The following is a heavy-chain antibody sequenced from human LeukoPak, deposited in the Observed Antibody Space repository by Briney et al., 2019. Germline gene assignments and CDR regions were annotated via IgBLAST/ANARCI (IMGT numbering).Heavy chain of an antibody. CDR1: GYSFSNYW. Sequence: GESLKISCKGSGYSFSNYWIGWVRQMPGKGLEWMGIIYPGDSDTRYSPSFQGQVTISADKSISTAYLQWSSLKASDTAMYYCASLSGYSSWYENWFDPWGQGTLVTVSS. CDR2: IYPGDSDT. CDR3: ASLSGYSSWYENWFDP. D-gene: IGHD6-13*01. V-gene: IGHV5-51*01. J-gene: IGHJ5*02.